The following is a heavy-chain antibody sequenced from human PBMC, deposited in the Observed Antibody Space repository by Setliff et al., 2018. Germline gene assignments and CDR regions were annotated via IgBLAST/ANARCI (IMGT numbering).Heavy chain of an antibody. J-gene: IGHJ4*02. V-gene: IGHV3-7*01. Sequence: PGGSLRLSCTSSGFTFSTYWMSWVRQAPGKGLEWVANIKQDGSEKYYVDSVKGRFTISRDNAKNSLYLQMNSLRAEDTAVYYCARARNKYGAFDYWGQGTLVTVSS. CDR1: GFTFSTYW. CDR3: ARARNKYGAFDY. CDR2: IKQDGSEK. D-gene: IGHD4-17*01.